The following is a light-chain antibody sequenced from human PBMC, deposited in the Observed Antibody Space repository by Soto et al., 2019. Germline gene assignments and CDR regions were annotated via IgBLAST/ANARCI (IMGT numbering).Light chain of an antibody. J-gene: IGLJ1*01. Sequence: QSALTQSASVSGSPGQSITLSCTGTNSDIGGSKYVSWYQQHPGKAPKLMIYEVTYRPSGVSDRFSGSKSGNTASLTVSGLQAEDEADYYCSSYTSSGTLYVFGTGTKVTVL. CDR2: EVT. CDR3: SSYTSSGTLYV. CDR1: NSDIGGSKY. V-gene: IGLV2-14*01.